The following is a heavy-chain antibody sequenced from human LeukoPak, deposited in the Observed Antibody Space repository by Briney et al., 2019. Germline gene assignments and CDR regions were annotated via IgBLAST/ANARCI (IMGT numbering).Heavy chain of an antibody. CDR3: ARVGEDYDSSGYYSRPRVYYYMDV. Sequence: PGGSLRLSFAASGFTFSYYYMSWIRQAPGKGLEWVSYINSSGSTIYYADSVKGRFTITRDNAKNSLHLQMNRLRAADTAVYHCARVGEDYDSSGYYSRPRVYYYMDVWGKGTTVTISS. CDR2: INSSGSTI. V-gene: IGHV3-11*04. J-gene: IGHJ6*03. D-gene: IGHD3-22*01. CDR1: GFTFSYYY.